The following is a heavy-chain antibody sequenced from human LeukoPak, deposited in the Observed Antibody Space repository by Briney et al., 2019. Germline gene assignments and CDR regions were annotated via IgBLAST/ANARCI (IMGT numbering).Heavy chain of an antibody. V-gene: IGHV4-30-4*08. D-gene: IGHD2-15*01. Sequence: SETLSLTCTVSGGSISSGDYYWSWIRQPPGKGLEWIGYIYYSGSTYYNPSLKSRVTISVDTSKNQFSLKLSSVTAADTAVYYCAGGHGGRNYYYMDVWGKGTTVTVSS. J-gene: IGHJ6*03. CDR2: IYYSGST. CDR1: GGSISSGDYY. CDR3: AGGHGGRNYYYMDV.